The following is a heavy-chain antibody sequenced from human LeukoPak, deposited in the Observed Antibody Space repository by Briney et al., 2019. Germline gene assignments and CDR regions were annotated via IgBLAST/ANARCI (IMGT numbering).Heavy chain of an antibody. V-gene: IGHV1-69*05. D-gene: IGHD6-6*01. Sequence: SVKVSCKASGGTFSSYAISWVRQAPGQGLEWMGRIIPIFGTANYAQKFQGRVTITTDESTSTAYMELSSPRSEDTAVYYCARDRRSSSSPTFDYWGQGTLVTVSS. CDR2: IIPIFGTA. CDR1: GGTFSSYA. CDR3: ARDRRSSSSPTFDY. J-gene: IGHJ4*02.